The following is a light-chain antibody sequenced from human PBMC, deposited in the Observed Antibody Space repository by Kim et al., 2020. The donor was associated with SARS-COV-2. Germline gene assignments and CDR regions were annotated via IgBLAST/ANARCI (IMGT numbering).Light chain of an antibody. V-gene: IGKV1-5*01. CDR3: QQYHSDT. CDR2: DAS. J-gene: IGKJ2*01. Sequence: LSASVGDRVTITCRASQGIGSWLAWYQQKPGKAPKLLIFDASSLESGVPSRFSGSGSGTEFTLTISSLQPDDFATYYCQQYHSDTFGQGTKLEI. CDR1: QGIGSW.